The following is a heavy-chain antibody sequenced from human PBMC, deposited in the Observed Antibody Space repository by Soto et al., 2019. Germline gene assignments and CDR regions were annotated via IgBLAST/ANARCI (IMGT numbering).Heavy chain of an antibody. CDR1: GFAVTRNY. J-gene: IGHJ4*02. V-gene: IGHV3-53*01. CDR3: ARGSPSCMSGVCYRQNDYFDY. CDR2: IYSDVNT. D-gene: IGHD2-8*02. Sequence: PGGSLRLSCATSGFAVTRNYMSWVRQAPGRGLEWVSLIYSDVNTYYADSVRGRFTISRDISKNTLYLQMNSLRAEDTAVYYCARGSPSCMSGVCYRQNDYFDYWGQGSLVTVSS.